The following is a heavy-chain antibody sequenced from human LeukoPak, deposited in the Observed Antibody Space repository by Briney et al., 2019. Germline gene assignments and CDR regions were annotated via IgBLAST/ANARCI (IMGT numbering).Heavy chain of an antibody. CDR2: ISSSGSYI. Sequence: GGSLRLSCAASGFTFSSYSMNWVRQAPGKGLEWVSSISSSGSYIYYADSVKGRFTISRDNAKNSLYLQMNSLRAEDAAVYYCARVGDLNLSDYWGQGTLVTVSS. J-gene: IGHJ4*02. V-gene: IGHV3-21*01. CDR1: GFTFSSYS. CDR3: ARVGDLNLSDY. D-gene: IGHD3-16*01.